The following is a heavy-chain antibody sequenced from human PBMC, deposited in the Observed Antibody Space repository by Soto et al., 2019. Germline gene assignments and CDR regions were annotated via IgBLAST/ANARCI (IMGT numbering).Heavy chain of an antibody. CDR1: GFTFSDAW. CDR3: TTDLWRRAVVVGSTGYFNT. D-gene: IGHD2-15*01. Sequence: VSLRLSCAASGFTFSDAWMSWVRQAPGKGLDWVGRIKSKSDGGTTEYAAPVRGRFTISRDDSKNTLYLQMNILKTEDTADYYWTTDLWRRAVVVGSTGYFNTWGQGTPGTVSS. V-gene: IGHV3-15*01. J-gene: IGHJ5*02. CDR2: IKSKSDGGTT.